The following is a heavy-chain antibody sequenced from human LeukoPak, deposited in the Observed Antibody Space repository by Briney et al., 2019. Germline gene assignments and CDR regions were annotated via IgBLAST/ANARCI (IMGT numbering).Heavy chain of an antibody. CDR1: GYTFTSYG. Sequence: GASVKVSCKAFGYTFTSYGISWVRQAPGQGLEWMGWISAYNGNTNYAQKLQGRVTMTTDTSTSTAYMELRSLRSDDTAVYYCARGSSYYSYYYYYYMDVWGKGTTVTVSS. D-gene: IGHD3-10*01. CDR2: ISAYNGNT. V-gene: IGHV1-18*01. J-gene: IGHJ6*03. CDR3: ARGSSYYSYYYYYYMDV.